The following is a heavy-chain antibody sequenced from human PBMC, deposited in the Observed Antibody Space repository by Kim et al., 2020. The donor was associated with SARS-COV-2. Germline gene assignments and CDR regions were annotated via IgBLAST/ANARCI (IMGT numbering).Heavy chain of an antibody. CDR3: AKDLRGGNILCYFDY. D-gene: IGHD3-9*01. V-gene: IGHV3-23*01. J-gene: IGHJ4*02. CDR1: GFTFSNYI. CDR2: ITGDDVDT. Sequence: GGSLRLSCAVSGFTFSNYIISWVRQAPGKGLEWVSSITGDDVDTYYADSVRGRFTISRDNSKNTLYLQMNSLRAEDTAKYYCAKDLRGGNILCYFDYWGQGTVVTVAS.